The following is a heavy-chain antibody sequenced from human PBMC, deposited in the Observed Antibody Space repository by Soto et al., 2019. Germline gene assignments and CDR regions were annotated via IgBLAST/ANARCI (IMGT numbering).Heavy chain of an antibody. V-gene: IGHV4-4*02. CDR1: GDSISSSNW. Sequence: QVHLQESGPGLVKPSGTLSLTCAVSGDSISSSNWWSWVRQSPGKGLEWIGEIHHSGSTKYNPSLKSRVIMSVDKSKNQFFLKLTSVTAADTAVYFCESGETQQQRDYWGQGTLVTVSS. D-gene: IGHD3-10*01. CDR2: IHHSGST. J-gene: IGHJ4*02. CDR3: ESGETQQQRDY.